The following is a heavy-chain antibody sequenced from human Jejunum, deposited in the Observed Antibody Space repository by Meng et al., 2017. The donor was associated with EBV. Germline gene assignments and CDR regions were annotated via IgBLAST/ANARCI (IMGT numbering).Heavy chain of an antibody. CDR3: ARGAYFDY. V-gene: IGHV4-30-2*01. CDR1: GGSISSGSYS. J-gene: IGHJ4*02. CDR2: IYYSGSA. Sequence: QLQLQESGSGLVKPSEPLSLTCAVSGGSISSGSYSWHWIRQPPGKGLQWIGYIYYSGSAFYNPSLKSRVTLSVDRSKNQFSLNLSSVTAADTAVYYCARGAYFDYWGQGTLVTVSS.